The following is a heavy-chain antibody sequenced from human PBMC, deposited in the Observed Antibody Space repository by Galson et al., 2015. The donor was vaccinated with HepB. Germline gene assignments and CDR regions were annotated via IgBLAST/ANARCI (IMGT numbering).Heavy chain of an antibody. CDR1: GYTFTDYY. D-gene: IGHD3-9*01. CDR3: ARELTYYGILTGYYNANYFDY. CDR2: IDPNSGGT. J-gene: IGHJ4*02. Sequence: SVKVSCKASGYTFTDYYMHWVRQAPGQGLEWMGRIDPNSGGTNYAQKFQDRVTMTRDTSISTAYMELSRLRSDDTAVYYCARELTYYGILTGYYNANYFDYWGQGTLVTVSS. V-gene: IGHV1-2*06.